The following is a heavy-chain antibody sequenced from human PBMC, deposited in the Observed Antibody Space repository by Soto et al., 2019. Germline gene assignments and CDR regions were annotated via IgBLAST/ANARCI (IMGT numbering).Heavy chain of an antibody. Sequence: PGGSLRLSCAASGFTFSNAWINWVRQAPGKGLEWVGRVKSKNDGGKTDFAVPVKGRFAISRDDSKNMVYLEMNSLQTEDTAIYYCTTDSYITSIIVRFDYWGHGTLVTVSS. CDR3: TTDSYITSIIVRFDY. D-gene: IGHD3-22*01. J-gene: IGHJ4*01. CDR1: GFTFSNAW. V-gene: IGHV3-15*07. CDR2: VKSKNDGGKT.